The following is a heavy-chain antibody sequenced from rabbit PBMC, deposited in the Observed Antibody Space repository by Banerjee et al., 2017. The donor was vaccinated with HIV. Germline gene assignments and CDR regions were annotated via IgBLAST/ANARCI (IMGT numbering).Heavy chain of an antibody. CDR1: GFSFSSSYY. J-gene: IGHJ6*01. Sequence: QEQLVESGGGLVQPEGSLTLTCTASGFSFSSSYYMCWVRQAPGKGLEWIACIYGGSSGITYYASWAKGRFTISKTSSTTVTLQMTSLTAADTATYFCARWISVAGVYGMDLWGPGTLVTVS. D-gene: IGHD4-1*01. CDR2: IYGGSSGIT. CDR3: ARWISVAGVYGMDL. V-gene: IGHV1S45*01.